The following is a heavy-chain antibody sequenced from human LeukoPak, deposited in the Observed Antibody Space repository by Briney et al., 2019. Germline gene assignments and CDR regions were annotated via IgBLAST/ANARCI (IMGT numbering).Heavy chain of an antibody. CDR2: ISYDGSNK. V-gene: IGHV3-30*18. CDR3: AKDSVPYYYGSGSYPDY. J-gene: IGHJ4*02. D-gene: IGHD3-10*01. CDR1: GFSVSNYY. Sequence: GGSLSLSCAASGFSVSNYYMSWVRQAPGKGLEWVAVISYDGSNKYYADSVKGRFTISRDNSKNTLYLQMNSLTAEDTAVYYCAKDSVPYYYGSGSYPDYWGQGTLVTVSS.